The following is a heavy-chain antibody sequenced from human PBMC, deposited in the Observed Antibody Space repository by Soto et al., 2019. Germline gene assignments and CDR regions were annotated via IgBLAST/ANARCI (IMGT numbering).Heavy chain of an antibody. CDR3: ATTYGQAYYYYGMDM. Sequence: GGSLRLSCAASGFTFSSYSMNWVHQAPGKGLEWVSSISSSGSYIYYADSVKGRFTISRDNAENSLYLQMNSLRDEDTAVYYCATTYGQAYYYYGMDMWGQGTTVTVSS. D-gene: IGHD3-10*01. CDR1: GFTFSSYS. J-gene: IGHJ6*02. V-gene: IGHV3-21*01. CDR2: ISSSGSYI.